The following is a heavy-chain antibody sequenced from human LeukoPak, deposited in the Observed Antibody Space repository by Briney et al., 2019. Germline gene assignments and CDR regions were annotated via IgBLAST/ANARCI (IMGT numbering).Heavy chain of an antibody. D-gene: IGHD4-17*01. CDR2: ISSSSSYT. CDR3: ARGGADYVIGY. J-gene: IGHJ4*02. CDR1: GFTFSDYY. V-gene: IGHV3-11*06. Sequence: GGSLRLSCAASGFTFSDYYMSWIRQAPGKGLEWISFISSSSSYTNYADSVKGRFTISRDNTKNSLYLQMNNMRAEDTAVYYCARGGADYVIGYWGQGTLVTVSS.